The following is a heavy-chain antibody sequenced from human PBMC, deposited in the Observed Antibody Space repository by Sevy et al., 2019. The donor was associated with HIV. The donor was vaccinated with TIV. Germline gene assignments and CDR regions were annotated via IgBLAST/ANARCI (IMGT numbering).Heavy chain of an antibody. D-gene: IGHD3-3*01. CDR3: AKGMDFGVVIPELFDY. CDR1: GFTFSSYA. J-gene: IGHJ4*02. Sequence: GGSLRLSCAASGFTFSSYAMSWVRQAPGKGLEWVSAISGSGGSTYYADSVKGRFTISRDNSKNRLYLQMNSLRAEDTAVYYCAKGMDFGVVIPELFDYWGQGTLVTVSS. CDR2: ISGSGGST. V-gene: IGHV3-23*01.